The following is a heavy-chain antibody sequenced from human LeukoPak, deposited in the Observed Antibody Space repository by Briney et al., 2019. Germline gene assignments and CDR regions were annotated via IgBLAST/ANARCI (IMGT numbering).Heavy chain of an antibody. V-gene: IGHV3-23*01. CDR1: GFTFTSFA. CDR2: ISGSGGST. D-gene: IGHD3-3*01. Sequence: SGGSLRLSCAASGFTFTSFAMTWVRQAPGKGLEWVSAISGSGGSTYYADSVKGRFTISRDNSKNTLYLQMNSLRAEDTAVYYCAKWGFLKWLLSMFDYWGQGTLVTVSS. J-gene: IGHJ4*02. CDR3: AKWGFLKWLLSMFDY.